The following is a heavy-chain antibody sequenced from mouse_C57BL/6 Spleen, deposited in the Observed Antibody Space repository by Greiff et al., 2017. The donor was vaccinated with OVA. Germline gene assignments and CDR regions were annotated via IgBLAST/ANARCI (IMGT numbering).Heavy chain of an antibody. CDR3: TRGGYYGSAWFAY. CDR1: GYTFPSYW. V-gene: IGHV1-5*01. D-gene: IGHD1-1*01. J-gene: IGHJ3*01. CDR2: IYPGNSDT. Sequence: VQLQQSGTVLARPGASVKMSCKTSGYTFPSYWMHWVNQRPGQGLEWIGAIYPGNSDTSYNQKFKGKAKLTAVTSASTAYMELSSLTNEDSAVYYCTRGGYYGSAWFAYWGQGTLVTVSA.